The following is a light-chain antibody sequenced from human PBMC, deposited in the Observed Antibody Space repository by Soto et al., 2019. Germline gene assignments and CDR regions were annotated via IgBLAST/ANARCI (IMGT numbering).Light chain of an antibody. CDR1: QTVTNNY. Sequence: EIVLTQSPGTLSLSPGERATLFCRACQTVTNNYIAWYQQKPGQPPRLLIDDASRRASGIPDRFSGSGSGTDFTLTISRLEPEDFAVYYCQQCATSPLTFGQGTKV. CDR2: DAS. J-gene: IGKJ1*01. V-gene: IGKV3-20*01. CDR3: QQCATSPLT.